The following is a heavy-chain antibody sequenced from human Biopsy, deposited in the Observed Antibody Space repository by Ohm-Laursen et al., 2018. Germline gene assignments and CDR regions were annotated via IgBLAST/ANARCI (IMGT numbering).Heavy chain of an antibody. CDR2: INIDGSGT. V-gene: IGHV3-74*03. D-gene: IGHD3-16*01. J-gene: IGHJ3*01. Sequence: SLRLSCSASGFTFNSYWMHWVRQAPGKGLVWVSSINIDGSGTKYADSVKGRFTVSRDNAKNTLYLQMNSLTAEDTAIYYCTRAYRYGLDAFDVWGQGTMVTVSS. CDR3: TRAYRYGLDAFDV. CDR1: GFTFNSYW.